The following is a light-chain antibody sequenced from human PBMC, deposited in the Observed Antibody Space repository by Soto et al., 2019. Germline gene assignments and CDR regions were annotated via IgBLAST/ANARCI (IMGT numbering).Light chain of an antibody. J-gene: IGKJ3*01. CDR1: QGVGGW. CDR3: QQTHSLPLS. Sequence: IQMTQSPSSVSASVGDRVTMTCRASQGVGGWLAWYQQKPGKVPKLLIYATSSLHSGVPSRFSGSGSGTDFTLSISSLQPEDFATYYGQQTHSLPLSFGPGNKVDIK. CDR2: ATS. V-gene: IGKV1-12*01.